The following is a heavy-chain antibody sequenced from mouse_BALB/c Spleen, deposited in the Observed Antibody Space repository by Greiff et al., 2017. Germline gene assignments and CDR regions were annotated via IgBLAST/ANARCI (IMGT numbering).Heavy chain of an antibody. Sequence: EVQVVESGGGLVQPGGSRKLSCAASGFTFSSFGMHWVRQAPEKGLEWVAYISSGSSTIYYADTVKGRCTISRDNPKNNLFLRMTSLRSEDTAMYYCARGRGYAMDYWGQGTSVTVSS. CDR2: ISSGSSTI. V-gene: IGHV5-17*02. CDR1: GFTFSSFG. CDR3: ARGRGYAMDY. J-gene: IGHJ4*01.